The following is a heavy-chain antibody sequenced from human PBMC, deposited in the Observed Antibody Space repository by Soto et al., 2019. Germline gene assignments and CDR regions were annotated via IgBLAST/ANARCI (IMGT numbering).Heavy chain of an antibody. CDR3: AKDLRIVAGGTPSDAFHI. V-gene: IGHV3-23*01. CDR2: ISGYGSYT. Sequence: EVQLLESGGGLVQPGGSLRLSCAASGFTFSSYAVSWVRQAPGKGLEWVAVISGYGSYTYYAESVKGRFTISRDNSKNTLYLQMNNLRAEDTAVYHCAKDLRIVAGGTPSDAFHIWGQGTQVTVSS. D-gene: IGHD6-13*01. CDR1: GFTFSSYA. J-gene: IGHJ3*02.